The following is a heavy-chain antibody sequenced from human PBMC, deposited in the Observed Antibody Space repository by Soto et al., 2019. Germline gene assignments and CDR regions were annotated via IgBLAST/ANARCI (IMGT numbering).Heavy chain of an antibody. J-gene: IGHJ6*02. V-gene: IGHV3-21*01. D-gene: IGHD3-16*02. Sequence: PGGSLRLSCAASGFTFSSYSMNWVRHAPGKGLEWVSSISSSSSYIYYADSVKGRFTISTDKATNSLYLQMNSLRAEDTAVSYCARVLGRLLSNYYYGLDVWGQGTIVTVSS. CDR2: ISSSSSYI. CDR1: GFTFSSYS. CDR3: ARVLGRLLSNYYYGLDV.